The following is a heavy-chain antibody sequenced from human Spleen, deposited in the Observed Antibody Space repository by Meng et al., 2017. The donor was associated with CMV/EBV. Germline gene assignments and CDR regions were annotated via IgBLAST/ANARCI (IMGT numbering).Heavy chain of an antibody. CDR3: VRDWSGSRDY. CDR2: ISSSGSHT. D-gene: IGHD1-26*01. CDR1: GFTFSTYS. Sequence: GGSLRLSCVASGFTFSTYSMNWVRQAPGKGLEWVSTISSSGSHTYYAESLKGRFTISRDDAKNSLYLQMNGLGAEDTAVYYCVRDWSGSRDYWGQGTLVTVSS. V-gene: IGHV3-21*06. J-gene: IGHJ4*02.